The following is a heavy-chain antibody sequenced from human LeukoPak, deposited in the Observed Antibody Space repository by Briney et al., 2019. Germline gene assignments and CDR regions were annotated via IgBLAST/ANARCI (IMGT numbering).Heavy chain of an antibody. CDR1: GFTFSSYS. D-gene: IGHD3-10*01. J-gene: IGHJ1*01. CDR3: ARARFSVYAEYFQH. V-gene: IGHV3-21*01. Sequence: PGGSLRLSCAASGFTFSSYSMNWVRQAPGKGLEWVSSISSSSSYIYYADSVKGRFTISRDNAKNSLYLQMNSLRAEDTAVYYCARARFSVYAEYFQHWGQGTLVTVSS. CDR2: ISSSSSYI.